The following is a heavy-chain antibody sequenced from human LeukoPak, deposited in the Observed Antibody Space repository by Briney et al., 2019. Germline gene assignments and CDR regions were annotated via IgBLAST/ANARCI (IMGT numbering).Heavy chain of an antibody. Sequence: GRSLRLSCAASGFTVSSNYMSCVRQAPGKGLEWVSAIYSGGRTYYADSMKGRLNLYRGHSKNTLYLQVNSPTAADPAVSYRAREGANYYGSGSYYSRFGWFDPWGQGTLVTVSS. V-gene: IGHV3-53*01. CDR2: IYSGGRT. J-gene: IGHJ5*02. D-gene: IGHD3-10*01. CDR1: GFTVSSNY. CDR3: AREGANYYGSGSYYSRFGWFDP.